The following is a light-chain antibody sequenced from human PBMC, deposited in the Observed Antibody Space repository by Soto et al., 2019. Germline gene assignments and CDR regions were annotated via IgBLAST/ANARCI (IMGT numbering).Light chain of an antibody. CDR2: GSS. CDR3: QQYGIAPLT. J-gene: IGKJ4*01. V-gene: IGKV3-20*01. CDR1: QSISSSY. Sequence: IVLTQSPGTLSLSPGERATLSCRASQSISSSYLGWYQQKPGQAPRLLIYGSSSRATGIPDRFSGSGSGTDFTLTISRLEPEDXAVYYCQQYGIAPLTFG.